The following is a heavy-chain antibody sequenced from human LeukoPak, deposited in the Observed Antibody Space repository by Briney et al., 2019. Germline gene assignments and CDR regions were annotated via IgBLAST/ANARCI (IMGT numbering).Heavy chain of an antibody. CDR3: ARSVGYCSSTSCYTSSNWFDP. CDR2: IYYSGST. D-gene: IGHD2-2*02. Sequence: SETLSLTCTVSGGSISSGGYYWSWIRPHPGKGLEWIGYIYYSGSTYYHPSLKSRATISVDTSKNQFSLKLSSVTAADTAVYYCARSVGYCSSTSCYTSSNWFDPWGQGTLVTVSS. J-gene: IGHJ5*02. CDR1: GGSISSGGYY. V-gene: IGHV4-31*03.